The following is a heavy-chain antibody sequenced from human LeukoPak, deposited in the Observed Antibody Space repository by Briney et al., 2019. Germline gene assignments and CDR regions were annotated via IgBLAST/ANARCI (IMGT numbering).Heavy chain of an antibody. Sequence: PSETLSLTCTVSGGSISSYYWSWIRQPPGKGLEWIGYIYYSGSTNYNPSLKSRVTISVDTSKNQFSLKLSSVTAADTAVYYCARAQQLTVHIDYWGQGTLVTVSS. D-gene: IGHD6-13*01. CDR3: ARAQQLTVHIDY. CDR1: GGSISSYY. CDR2: IYYSGST. J-gene: IGHJ4*02. V-gene: IGHV4-59*08.